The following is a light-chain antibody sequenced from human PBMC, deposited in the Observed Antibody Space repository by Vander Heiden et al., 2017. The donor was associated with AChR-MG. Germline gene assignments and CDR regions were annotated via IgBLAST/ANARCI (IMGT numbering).Light chain of an antibody. V-gene: IGKV1-5*03. CDR2: RAS. J-gene: IGKJ1*01. CDR1: QTISSW. Sequence: IQMTQSPSTLSASVGDSVTISCRASQTISSWLAWYQQKPGKPPKLLIYRASTLDSGVPSRFSGSGSGTEFNLTISGLQPDDFVTYYCHQYKSYPWTFGQGTKVEIK. CDR3: HQYKSYPWT.